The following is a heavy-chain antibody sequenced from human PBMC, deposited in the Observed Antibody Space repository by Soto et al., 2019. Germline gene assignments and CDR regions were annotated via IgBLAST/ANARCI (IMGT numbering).Heavy chain of an antibody. CDR1: GYTFTSYD. V-gene: IGHV1-8*01. CDR2: MNPNSGNT. CDR3: ARFSSSWYGRIDY. Sequence: ASVKVSCKASGYTFTSYDINWVRQATGQGLEWMGWMNPNSGNTGYADSVKGRFTISRDNSKNTLYLQMNSLRAEDTAVYFCARFSSSWYGRIDYWGQGTLVTVSS. D-gene: IGHD6-13*01. J-gene: IGHJ4*02.